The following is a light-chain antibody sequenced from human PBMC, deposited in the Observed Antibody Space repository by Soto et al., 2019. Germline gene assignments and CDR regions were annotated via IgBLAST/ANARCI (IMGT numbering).Light chain of an antibody. CDR3: QQLHSYPLT. J-gene: IGKJ4*01. CDR2: AAS. V-gene: IGKV1-9*01. Sequence: IQLTQSPSSLSASIGDRVTITCRAGQGISTFLAWYQQTPRKAPKLLIYAASTLQSGVPSRFSGSGSGTDFTLTISSLQPEDFATYYCQQLHSYPLTFGGWTKVEIK. CDR1: QGISTF.